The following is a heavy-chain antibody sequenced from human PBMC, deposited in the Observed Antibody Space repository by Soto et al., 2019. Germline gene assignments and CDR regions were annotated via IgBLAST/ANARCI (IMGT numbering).Heavy chain of an antibody. V-gene: IGHV3-23*01. CDR1: GITFGSRA. Sequence: EVQLLESGGDLIQPGGSLRLSCVASGITFGSRAMSWVRQAPGEGLEWVSAISGSGGSTYYADSVKGRFTISRDNSKNTLYLQMNSLRAEDTAVYYCAKVKSFIAVAWDYWGQGTLVTVSS. D-gene: IGHD6-19*01. CDR2: ISGSGGST. CDR3: AKVKSFIAVAWDY. J-gene: IGHJ4*02.